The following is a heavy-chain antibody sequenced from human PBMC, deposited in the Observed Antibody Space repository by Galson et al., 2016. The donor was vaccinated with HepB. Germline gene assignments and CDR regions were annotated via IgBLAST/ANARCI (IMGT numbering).Heavy chain of an antibody. CDR1: GFSVSTSF. J-gene: IGHJ4*02. Sequence: SLRLSCAASGFSVSTSFMSWVRQAPGKGLEWVSVIYTVSAFYADSVKGRFTISRDNSKNTLYLQMNSLIAEDTAVYYCARGGNYAGSWGQGTLVTVSS. CDR3: ARGGNYAGS. CDR2: IYTVSA. D-gene: IGHD3-16*01. V-gene: IGHV3-53*01.